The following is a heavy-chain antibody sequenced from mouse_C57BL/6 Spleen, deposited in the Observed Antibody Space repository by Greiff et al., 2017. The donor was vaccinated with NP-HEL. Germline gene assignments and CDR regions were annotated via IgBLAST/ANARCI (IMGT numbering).Heavy chain of an antibody. D-gene: IGHD1-1*01. V-gene: IGHV7-3*01. J-gene: IGHJ3*01. CDR1: GFTFTDYY. CDR2: IRNKANGYTT. CDR3: ASQRSSFASLAY. Sequence: VHVKQSGGGLVQPGGSLSLSCAASGFTFTDYYMSWVRQPPGKALEWLGFIRNKANGYTTEYSASVKGRFTISRDNSQSILYLQMNALRAEDSATYYCASQRSSFASLAYWGQGTLVTVSA.